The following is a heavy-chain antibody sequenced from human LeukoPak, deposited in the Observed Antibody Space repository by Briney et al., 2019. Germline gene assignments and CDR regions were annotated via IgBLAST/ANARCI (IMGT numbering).Heavy chain of an antibody. CDR1: GFTFSSYA. J-gene: IGHJ4*02. CDR3: AREGDDSSGYYYVSY. CDR2: ISGSGGST. Sequence: PGGSLRLSCAASGFTFSSYAMSWVRQAPGKGLEWVSGISGSGGSTYYADSVKGRFTISRDNAKNSLYLQMNSLRAEDTAVYYCAREGDDSSGYYYVSYWGQGTLVTVSS. D-gene: IGHD3-22*01. V-gene: IGHV3-23*01.